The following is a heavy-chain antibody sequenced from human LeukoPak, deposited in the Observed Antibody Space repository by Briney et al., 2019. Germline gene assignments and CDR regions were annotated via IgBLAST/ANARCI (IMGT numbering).Heavy chain of an antibody. J-gene: IGHJ6*02. D-gene: IGHD6-13*01. Sequence: PSETLSLTCAVYGGSFSGYYWSWIRQPPGKGPEWIGEINHSGSTNYNPSLKSRVTISVDTSKNQFSLKLSSVTAADTAVYYCAGPPLIAAAGASYYYYGMDVWGQGTTVTVSS. CDR3: AGPPLIAAAGASYYYYGMDV. CDR2: INHSGST. V-gene: IGHV4-34*01. CDR1: GGSFSGYY.